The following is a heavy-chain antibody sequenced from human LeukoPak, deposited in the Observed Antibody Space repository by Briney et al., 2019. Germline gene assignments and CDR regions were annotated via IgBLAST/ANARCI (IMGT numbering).Heavy chain of an antibody. CDR1: GGSISSYY. V-gene: IGHV4-59*08. J-gene: IGHJ3*02. CDR3: ARQKDSSGYYGLAFDI. D-gene: IGHD3-22*01. Sequence: PSETLSLTCTVSGGSISSYYWSWIRQPPGKGLEWIGYIYYSGSTNYNPSLKSRVTISVDTSKNQFSLKLSSVTAADTAVYYCARQKDSSGYYGLAFDIWGQGTMVTVSS. CDR2: IYYSGST.